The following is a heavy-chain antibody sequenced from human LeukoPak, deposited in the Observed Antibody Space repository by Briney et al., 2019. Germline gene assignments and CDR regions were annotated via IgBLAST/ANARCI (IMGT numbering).Heavy chain of an antibody. J-gene: IGHJ3*02. CDR2: INHSGST. CDR3: AIQVAAAGYDAFDI. D-gene: IGHD6-13*01. CDR1: GGSFSGYY. Sequence: SETPSLTCAVYGGSFSGYYWSWIRQPPGKGLEWIGEINHSGSTNYNPSLKSRVTISVDTSKNQFSLKLSSVTAADTAVYCCAIQVAAAGYDAFDIWGQGTMVTVSS. V-gene: IGHV4-34*01.